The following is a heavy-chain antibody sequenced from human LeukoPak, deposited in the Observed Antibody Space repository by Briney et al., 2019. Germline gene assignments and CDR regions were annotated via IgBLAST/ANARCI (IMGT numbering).Heavy chain of an antibody. D-gene: IGHD5-18*01. CDR2: INPSGGST. J-gene: IGHJ2*01. Sequence: ASVKVSCKASGYTFTSYYMHWVRQAPGQGLEWMGIINPSGGSTSYAQKFQGRVTMTRDTSTSTVYMELSSLRSEDTAVYYCARDADTAMEAWYFDLWGRGTLVTVSS. CDR1: GYTFTSYY. V-gene: IGHV1-46*01. CDR3: ARDADTAMEAWYFDL.